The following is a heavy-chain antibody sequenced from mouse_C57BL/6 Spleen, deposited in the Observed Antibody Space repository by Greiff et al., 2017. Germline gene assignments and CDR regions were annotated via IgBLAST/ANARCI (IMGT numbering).Heavy chain of an antibody. CDR3: AREDGNYEGYAMDY. CDR2: ISSGSSNI. V-gene: IGHV5-17*01. D-gene: IGHD2-1*01. J-gene: IGHJ4*01. Sequence: EVQLVESGGGLVKPGGSLKLSCAASGFTFSDYGMHWVRQAPEKGLEWVAYISSGSSNIYYADTLKGRFTISRDNAKNTLFLQMTSLRSEDTAMYYGAREDGNYEGYAMDYWGQGTSVTVSS. CDR1: GFTFSDYG.